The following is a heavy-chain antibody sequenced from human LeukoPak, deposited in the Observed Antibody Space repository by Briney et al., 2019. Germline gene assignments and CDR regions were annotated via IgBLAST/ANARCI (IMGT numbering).Heavy chain of an antibody. V-gene: IGHV1-8*01. CDR3: ARGGGFCRGANCYDWFDP. D-gene: IGHD2-15*01. J-gene: IGHJ5*02. CDR1: GYTFTNYD. Sequence: GASVKVSCKASGYTFTNYDINWVRQATGQGLEWMGWMNPNSGNTGYVQKFQGGVTMTRNTSISTAYMELSSLRSEDTAVYYCARGGGFCRGANCYDWFDPWGQGTLVTVSS. CDR2: MNPNSGNT.